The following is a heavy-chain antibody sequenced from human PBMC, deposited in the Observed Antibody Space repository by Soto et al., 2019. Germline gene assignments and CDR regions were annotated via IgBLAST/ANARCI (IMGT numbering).Heavy chain of an antibody. CDR3: ARSEYSSGFVRY. CDR1: GGPLGFYY. D-gene: IGHD6-19*01. Sequence: AETLFLTVTVSGGPLGFYYLRLGRQTPGQRLEWIGTIYYSGNTNYNPSLQSRVTMAIDTSKRQFSLSLNSVSAADTAVYYCARSEYSSGFVRYWGQGTLVTVSS. J-gene: IGHJ4*02. CDR2: IYYSGNT. V-gene: IGHV4-59*01.